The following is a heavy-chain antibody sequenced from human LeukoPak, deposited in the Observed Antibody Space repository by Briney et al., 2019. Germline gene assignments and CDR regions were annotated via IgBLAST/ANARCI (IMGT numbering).Heavy chain of an antibody. CDR3: AKVGGIAVATYYYMDV. D-gene: IGHD6-19*01. J-gene: IGHJ6*03. Sequence: PGGSLRLSCAASGFTFRSYGMHWVRQAPGTGLEWVAFIRFDGSNKYYADSVKGRFTISRDNSKNTLYLQMNSLRAEDTAVYYCAKVGGIAVATYYYMDVWGKGTTVTVSS. CDR1: GFTFRSYG. CDR2: IRFDGSNK. V-gene: IGHV3-30*02.